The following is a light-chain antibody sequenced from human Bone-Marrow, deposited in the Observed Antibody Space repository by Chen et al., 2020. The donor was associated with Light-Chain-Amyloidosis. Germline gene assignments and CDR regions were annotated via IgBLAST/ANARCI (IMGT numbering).Light chain of an antibody. J-gene: IGLJ1*01. CDR1: SSDVGGDNH. Sequence: SALTPPASVSASPGHSITLPCTGTSSDVGGDNHVSWYHQHPDKAPKLMIYEVTNRPSWVPDRFSGSKSDNTDSLTISGRKTEDEADYFCSSYTITNTRVFGSGTRVTVL. CDR3: SSYTITNTRV. CDR2: EVT. V-gene: IGLV2-14*01.